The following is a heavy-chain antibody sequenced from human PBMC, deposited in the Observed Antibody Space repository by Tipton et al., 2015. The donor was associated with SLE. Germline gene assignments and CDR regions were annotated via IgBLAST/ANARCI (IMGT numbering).Heavy chain of an antibody. V-gene: IGHV3-30*04. CDR3: ARSYSSSSGAPLNY. Sequence: SLRLSCAASGFTFSSYAMHWVRQAPGKGLEWVAVISYDGSNKYYADSVKGRFTISRDNSKNTLYLQMNSLRAEDTAVYYCARSYSSSSGAPLNYWGQGTLVTVSS. CDR1: GFTFSSYA. CDR2: ISYDGSNK. D-gene: IGHD6-6*01. J-gene: IGHJ4*02.